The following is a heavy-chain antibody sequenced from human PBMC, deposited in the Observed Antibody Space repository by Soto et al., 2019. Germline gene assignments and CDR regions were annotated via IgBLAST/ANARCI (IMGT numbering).Heavy chain of an antibody. CDR2: INSDGSST. D-gene: IGHD2-2*01. CDR1: GFTFSSYW. CDR3: ARVVPAAMTHYYYYYYMDV. Sequence: GGSLRLSCAASGFTFSSYWMHWVRQAPGKGLVWVSRINSDGSSTSYADSVKGRFTISRDNAKNTLYLQMNSLRAEDTAVYYCARVVPAAMTHYYYYYYMDVWGKGTTVTVSS. J-gene: IGHJ6*03. V-gene: IGHV3-74*01.